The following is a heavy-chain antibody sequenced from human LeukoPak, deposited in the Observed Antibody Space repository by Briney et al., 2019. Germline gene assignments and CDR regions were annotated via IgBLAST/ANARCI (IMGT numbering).Heavy chain of an antibody. CDR2: INHSGIT. CDR3: SRGLSDVY. CDR1: GGSFSGYY. J-gene: IGHJ4*02. Sequence: SETLSLTCGVYGGSFSGYYWTWIRQPPGKGLEWIGEINHSGITNYNPSLKSRVTISIGTSKSQFSLKLNSVTAADTAVYYCSRGLSDVYWGRGTLVTVSS. V-gene: IGHV4-34*01.